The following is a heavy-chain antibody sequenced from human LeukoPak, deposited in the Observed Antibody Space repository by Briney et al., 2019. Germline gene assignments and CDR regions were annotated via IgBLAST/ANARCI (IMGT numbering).Heavy chain of an antibody. D-gene: IGHD6-19*01. Sequence: PSETLSLTCTVSGGSISSSSYYWGWIRQPPGKGLEWIGSIYYSGSTYYNPSLKSRVTISVDTSKHQFSLKLSSVTAADTAVYYCACGQQWLPTHYDYWGQETLVTVSS. CDR2: IYYSGST. J-gene: IGHJ4*02. CDR3: ACGQQWLPTHYDY. V-gene: IGHV4-39*01. CDR1: GGSISSSSYY.